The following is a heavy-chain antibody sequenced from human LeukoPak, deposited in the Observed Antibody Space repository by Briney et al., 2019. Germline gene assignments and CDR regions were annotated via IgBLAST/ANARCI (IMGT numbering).Heavy chain of an antibody. J-gene: IGHJ4*02. CDR3: ARDSSGPAF. CDR2: IYSGGGT. CDR1: GFIVSSYY. Sequence: GGSLRLSCAASGFIVSSYYMSWVRQAPGKGLEWVSVIYSGGGTFYSDSVKGRFTISRDYSKNTLYLQMNSLRADDTAVYYCARDSSGPAFWGQGTPVTVSS. D-gene: IGHD6-19*01. V-gene: IGHV3-53*01.